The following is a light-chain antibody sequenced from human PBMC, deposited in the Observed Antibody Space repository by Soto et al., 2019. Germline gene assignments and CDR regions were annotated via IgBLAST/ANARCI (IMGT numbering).Light chain of an antibody. Sequence: EIVLTQSPGTLSLSPGERATLSCRASQSVGSSYLAWYQQKPGQAPRLLIYGASIRATGIPARFSGSGSGTDFTLTISSLEPEDFAVYYCQQRSNWPITFGQGTRLEIK. V-gene: IGKV3D-20*02. J-gene: IGKJ5*01. CDR1: QSVGSSY. CDR3: QQRSNWPIT. CDR2: GAS.